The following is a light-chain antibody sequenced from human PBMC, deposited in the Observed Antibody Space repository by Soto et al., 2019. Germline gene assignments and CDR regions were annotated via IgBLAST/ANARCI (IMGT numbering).Light chain of an antibody. V-gene: IGKV3-15*01. CDR1: QSVSSN. CDR3: QQYNNWPWT. Sequence: EIVMPQSPATLSVSPVERATLSCRASQSVSSNLAWYQQKPGQAPRLLIYGASTRATGIPARFSGSGSGTEFTLTISSLQSEDFAVYYCQQYNNWPWTFGQGTKVDIK. J-gene: IGKJ1*01. CDR2: GAS.